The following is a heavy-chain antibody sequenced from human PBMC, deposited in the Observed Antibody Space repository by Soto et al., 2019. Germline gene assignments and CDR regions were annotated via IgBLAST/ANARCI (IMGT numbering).Heavy chain of an antibody. V-gene: IGHV1-58*01. J-gene: IGHJ4*02. CDR2: TVVXSGNK. D-gene: IGHD6-13*01. CDR3: AADKLSSWYYYFDY. Sequence: SVKVSCKASGFTFTRSAVQWVRQARGQRLEWIGWTVVXSGNKXYAKKFKERVXXTRDMYTXXXYMELRSMRSEDTAVYYCAADKLSSWYYYFDYWGQGTLVTVSS. CDR1: GFTFTRSA.